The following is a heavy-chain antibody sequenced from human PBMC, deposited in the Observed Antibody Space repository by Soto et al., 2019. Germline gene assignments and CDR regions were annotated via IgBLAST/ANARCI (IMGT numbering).Heavy chain of an antibody. CDR2: ISSNGGRT. D-gene: IGHD1-7*01. Sequence: WWSLRLSCAASGFTFSVYAMSWFRQAPGKGLEWVSAISSNGGRTFYADSLRGRFTISRDNSKSALYLQMNNLRAEDTAIYYCAKYSELPYEAYLQQWGQGTLVTVSS. CDR3: AKYSELPYEAYLQQ. CDR1: GFTFSVYA. J-gene: IGHJ1*01. V-gene: IGHV3-23*01.